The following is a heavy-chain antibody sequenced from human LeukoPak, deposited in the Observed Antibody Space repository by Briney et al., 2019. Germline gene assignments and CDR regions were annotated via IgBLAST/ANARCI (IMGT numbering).Heavy chain of an antibody. CDR3: ARVGSGDAFDI. Sequence: SETLSLTCAVSGGSTSSGGYSWSWIRQPPGKGLEWIGYIYHSGSTYYNPSLKSRVTISVDRSKNQFSLKLSSVTAADTAVYYCARVGSGDAFDIWGQGTMVTVSS. CDR2: IYHSGST. J-gene: IGHJ3*02. D-gene: IGHD1-26*01. V-gene: IGHV4-30-2*01. CDR1: GGSTSSGGYS.